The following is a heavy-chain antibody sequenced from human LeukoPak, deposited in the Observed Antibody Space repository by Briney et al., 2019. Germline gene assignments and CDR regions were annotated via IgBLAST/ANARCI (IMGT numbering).Heavy chain of an antibody. D-gene: IGHD3-10*01. Sequence: PGGSLRLSCAASGFTFSDYGIHRVRQAPGKGLEWVAVIWSDGSNKYYADSVKGRFTISRDNSKKTLYLQMNSLRVEDTAVYCCVRASGSFDYWGQGTLVTVSS. CDR1: GFTFSDYG. J-gene: IGHJ4*02. CDR2: IWSDGSNK. V-gene: IGHV3-33*01. CDR3: VRASGSFDY.